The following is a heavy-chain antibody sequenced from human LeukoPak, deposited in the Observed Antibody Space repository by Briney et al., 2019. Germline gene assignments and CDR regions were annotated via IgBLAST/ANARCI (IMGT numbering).Heavy chain of an antibody. Sequence: GGSLRLSCAASGFTVSSNYMSWVRQAPGKGLEWVSVIYSGGSTYYADSVKGRFTISRDNSKNTLYLQMNSLRVEDTAVYYCARASPNHTGGYYGSTYYYYMDVWGKGTTVTVSS. CDR1: GFTVSSNY. CDR3: ARASPNHTGGYYGSTYYYYMDV. D-gene: IGHD3-22*01. CDR2: IYSGGST. V-gene: IGHV3-53*01. J-gene: IGHJ6*03.